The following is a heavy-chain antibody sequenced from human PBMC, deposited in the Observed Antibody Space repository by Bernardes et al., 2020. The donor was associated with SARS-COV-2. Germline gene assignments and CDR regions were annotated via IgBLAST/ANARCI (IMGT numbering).Heavy chain of an antibody. Sequence: GGSLRLSCAASGFTFSSYSMNWVRQAPGKWLEWVSYISSSSSAIYYAESVKGRFIISRDNAKNSLYLQMNSLRDDDTAVYYCARVVENNSAYYSTPLDSWGQGTLVTVSS. CDR1: GFTFSSYS. CDR3: ARVVENNSAYYSTPLDS. J-gene: IGHJ4*02. CDR2: ISSSSSAI. D-gene: IGHD3-22*01. V-gene: IGHV3-48*02.